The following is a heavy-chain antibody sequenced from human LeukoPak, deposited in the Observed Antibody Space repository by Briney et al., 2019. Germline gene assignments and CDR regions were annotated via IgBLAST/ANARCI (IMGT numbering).Heavy chain of an antibody. CDR2: ISYDGSNK. V-gene: IGHV3-30-3*01. CDR1: GFTFSNSW. J-gene: IGHJ6*02. CDR3: AREYYDFWSGYYTSYYYGMDV. D-gene: IGHD3-3*01. Sequence: GGPLRLSCVGSGFTFSNSWIHWVRQAPGKGLEWVAVISYDGSNKYYADSVKGRFTISRDNSKNTLYLQMNSPRAEDTAVYYCAREYYDFWSGYYTSYYYGMDVWGQGTTVTVSS.